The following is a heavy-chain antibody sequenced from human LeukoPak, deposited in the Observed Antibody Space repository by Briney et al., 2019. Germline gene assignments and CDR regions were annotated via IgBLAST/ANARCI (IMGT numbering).Heavy chain of an antibody. V-gene: IGHV3-74*01. CDR2: INSDGSST. J-gene: IGHJ6*02. CDR3: AGVNYDFWSGYYWYYYYGMDV. Sequence: QPGGSLRLSCAASGFTFSSYWMHWVRQAPGKGLVWVSRINSDGSSTSYADSVKGRFTISRDNAKNTLYLQMNSLRAEDTAVYYCAGVNYDFWSGYYWYYYYGMDVWGQGTTVTVSS. D-gene: IGHD3-3*01. CDR1: GFTFSSYW.